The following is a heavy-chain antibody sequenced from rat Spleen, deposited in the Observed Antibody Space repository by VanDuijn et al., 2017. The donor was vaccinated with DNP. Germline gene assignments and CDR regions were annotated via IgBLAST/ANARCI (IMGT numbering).Heavy chain of an antibody. D-gene: IGHD1-11*01. V-gene: IGHV5-25*01. CDR3: GNWDATDYYIMDA. CDR1: EFTFSRSD. J-gene: IGHJ4*01. CDR2: ISTGGGTL. Sequence: EVQLVESGGGLVQPGRSLKISCVASEFTFSRSDVAWVRQAPTRGLEWVATISTGGGTLYYRDSVKGRFTISRDDAKSTLYLQMNSLRSEDTATYYCGNWDATDYYIMDAWGQGTSVTVSS.